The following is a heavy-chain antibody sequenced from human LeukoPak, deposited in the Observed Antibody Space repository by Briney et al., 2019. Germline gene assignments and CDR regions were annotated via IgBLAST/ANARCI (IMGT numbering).Heavy chain of an antibody. Sequence: SETLSLTCTVSGGSISSYYWSWIRQPAGQGLEWIGRIYTSGSTNYNPSLKSRVTMSVDTSKNQSSLKLSSVTAADTAVYYCARDYGSGSYEHFDYWGQGTLVTVSS. J-gene: IGHJ4*02. D-gene: IGHD3-10*01. V-gene: IGHV4-4*07. CDR1: GGSISSYY. CDR3: ARDYGSGSYEHFDY. CDR2: IYTSGST.